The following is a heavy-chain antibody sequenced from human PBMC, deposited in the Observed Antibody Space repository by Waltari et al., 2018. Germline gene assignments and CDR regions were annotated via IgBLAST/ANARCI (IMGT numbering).Heavy chain of an antibody. D-gene: IGHD3-10*01. CDR2: INPSVGST. J-gene: IGHJ5*02. CDR3: ARRGSGNNWFDP. CDR1: GYTFTSYY. Sequence: QVQLVQSGAEVKKPGASVKVSCQASGYTFTSYYMHWVRQAPGKGLEWMGIINPSVGSTSYAQKFQGRGTMTRDTSTSTVYMELSSLRSEDTAVYYCARRGSGNNWFDPWGQGTLVTVSS. V-gene: IGHV1-46*01.